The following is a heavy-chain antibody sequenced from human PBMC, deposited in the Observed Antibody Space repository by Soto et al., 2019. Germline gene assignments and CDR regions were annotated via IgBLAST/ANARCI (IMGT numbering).Heavy chain of an antibody. CDR2: IYYSGST. CDR1: GGSISSSSYY. CDR3: ARHLGRVGASLSNQNNMFRN. D-gene: IGHD1-26*01. J-gene: IGHJ1*01. V-gene: IGHV4-39*01. Sequence: SSEMLSVTCTVSGGSISSSSYYWGWIRQPPGKGLEWIGSIYYSGSTYYNPSLKSRVTISVDTSKNQFSLKLSSVTAADTAVYYCARHLGRVGASLSNQNNMFRNCGQGTLVTVSS.